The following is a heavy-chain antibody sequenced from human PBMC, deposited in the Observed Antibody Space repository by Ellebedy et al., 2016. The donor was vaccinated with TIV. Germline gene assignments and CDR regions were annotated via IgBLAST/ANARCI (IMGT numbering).Heavy chain of an antibody. CDR3: ARDLDKSSDWYGWAAY. CDR1: GFTFNSYA. D-gene: IGHD6-19*01. CDR2: ISYDGNSR. V-gene: IGHV3-30-3*01. Sequence: PGGSLRLSCAASGFTFNSYAMHRVLQAPGKGLEWVAVISYDGNSRYYADSVKVRFTISRDNSMTTLYLEMNSLRAEDTAVYYCARDLDKSSDWYGWAAYWGQGTLITVSS. J-gene: IGHJ4*02.